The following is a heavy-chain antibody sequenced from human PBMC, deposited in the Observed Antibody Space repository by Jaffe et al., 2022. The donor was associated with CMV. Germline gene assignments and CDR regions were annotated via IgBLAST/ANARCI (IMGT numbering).Heavy chain of an antibody. D-gene: IGHD6-13*01. V-gene: IGHV3-48*03. CDR3: AREPSSWYLDY. Sequence: EVQLVESGGGLVQPGGSLRLSCAASGFTFSTYEMNWVRQAPGKGLEWVSYISSSGRTIYYADSVKGRFTISRDNARNSLYLQMNSLRAEDTAVYYCAREPSSWYLDYWGQGTLVTVSS. J-gene: IGHJ4*02. CDR1: GFTFSTYE. CDR2: ISSSGRTI.